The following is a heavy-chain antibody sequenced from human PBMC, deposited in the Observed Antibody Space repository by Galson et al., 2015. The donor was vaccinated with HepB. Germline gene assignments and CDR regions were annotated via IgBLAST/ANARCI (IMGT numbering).Heavy chain of an antibody. CDR2: INPLGGST. J-gene: IGHJ4*02. D-gene: IGHD3-22*01. CDR1: GYTFTNYY. V-gene: IGHV1-46*03. CDR3: AVVVFGYFDY. Sequence: SVKVSCKASGYTFTNYYVSWVRQAPGQGLEWIGLINPLGGSTVYADQFQDRVTMTSDTSTDTAYLELNRLRLDDTAIYCCAVVVFGYFDYWSQGTLVTVSS.